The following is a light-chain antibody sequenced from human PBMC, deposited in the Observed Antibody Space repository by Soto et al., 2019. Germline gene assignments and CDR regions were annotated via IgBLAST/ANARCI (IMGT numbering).Light chain of an antibody. Sequence: QSALTQPASMSGSPGQSITIPCTGTSSDVGGYNHVSWYQQHPGKAPKLMIYDVSNRPSGVSNRFSASKSGNTASLTISGLQAEDEADYYCSSYTRSSALYVVFGGVTKLTVL. V-gene: IGLV2-14*01. J-gene: IGLJ2*01. CDR2: DVS. CDR1: SSDVGGYNH. CDR3: SSYTRSSALYVV.